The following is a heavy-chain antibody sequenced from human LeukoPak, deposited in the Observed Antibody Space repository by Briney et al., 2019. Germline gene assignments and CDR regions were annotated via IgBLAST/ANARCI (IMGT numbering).Heavy chain of an antibody. V-gene: IGHV3-48*03. CDR1: GLPFSSFH. CDR2: MTYSDTTV. J-gene: IGHJ6*03. CDR3: ARVLSGTPFDYYLYMDV. Sequence: PGGSLRLSCVASGLPFSSFHVNWVRQVPGKGLEWLAHMTYSDTTVEYADSIPGRFTISRDAAAKTVYLQMNSLRAEDTATYYCARVLSGTPFDYYLYMDVWGKGTTVIVSS. D-gene: IGHD1-26*01.